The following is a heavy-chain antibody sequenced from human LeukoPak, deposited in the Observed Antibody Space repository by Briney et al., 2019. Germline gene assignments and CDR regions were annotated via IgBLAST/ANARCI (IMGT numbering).Heavy chain of an antibody. CDR1: GSTFGDHA. CDR3: AREGVHCSGSSCLKAY. CDR2: IRSKAYGGTT. Sequence: GGSLRLSCTASGSTFGDHAMSWVRQAPGKGLEWVGFIRSKAYGGTTEYAASVQGRFTISRDDSKSIAYLLMNSLKTEDTAVYYCAREGVHCSGSSCLKAYWGQGTQVTVSS. V-gene: IGHV3-49*04. J-gene: IGHJ4*02. D-gene: IGHD2-15*01.